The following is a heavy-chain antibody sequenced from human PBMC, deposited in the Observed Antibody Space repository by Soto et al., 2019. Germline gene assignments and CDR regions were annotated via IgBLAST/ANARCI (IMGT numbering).Heavy chain of an antibody. CDR2: ISAYNGNT. CDR1: GYSFTNYG. D-gene: IGHD6-19*01. V-gene: IGHV1-18*01. CDR3: ARDRGVAPPVAGNTHYYYYMDV. Sequence: QDQLMQSGVEVKKPGASVKVSCKASGYSFTNYGITWVRQAPGQGFEWMGWISAYNGNTNYAQKFQGRVTMTTDASTSTAYLELRSLRSDDTAVYYCARDRGVAPPVAGNTHYYYYMDVWGKGTTVTVSS. J-gene: IGHJ6*03.